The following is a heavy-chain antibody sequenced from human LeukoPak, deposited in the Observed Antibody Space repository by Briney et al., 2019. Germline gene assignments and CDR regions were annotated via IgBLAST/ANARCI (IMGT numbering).Heavy chain of an antibody. Sequence: GGSLRLSCAASGFTFDDYAMHWVRQAPGKGLEWVSLISWDGGSTYYADSVKGRFTISRDNSKNSLYLQMNSLRADDTAVYYCAKDPTHFRVWDDYDTNILSHWGQGTLVTVSS. V-gene: IGHV3-43D*03. CDR2: ISWDGGST. J-gene: IGHJ4*02. CDR1: GFTFDDYA. CDR3: AKDPTHFRVWDDYDTNILSH. D-gene: IGHD4/OR15-4a*01.